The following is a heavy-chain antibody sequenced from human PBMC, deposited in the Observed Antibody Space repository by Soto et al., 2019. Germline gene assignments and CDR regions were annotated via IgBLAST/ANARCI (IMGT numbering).Heavy chain of an antibody. CDR1: GYTFTSYD. J-gene: IGHJ6*02. CDR3: ARGPGIAAQDGMDV. V-gene: IGHV1-8*01. Sequence: QVQLVQSGAEVKKPGASVKVSCKASGYTFTSYDINWVRQATGQGLEWMGWMNPNSGNTGYAQKFQGRVTMTRNTSRSTAYMVLSSLRSEDTAVYYCARGPGIAAQDGMDVWGQGTTVTVSS. CDR2: MNPNSGNT. D-gene: IGHD6-13*01.